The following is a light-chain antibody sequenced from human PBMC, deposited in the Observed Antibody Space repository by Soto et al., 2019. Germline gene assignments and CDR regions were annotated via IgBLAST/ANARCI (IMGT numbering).Light chain of an antibody. Sequence: QSALTQPASVSGSPGQSITISCTGTSSDVGGYNYVSWYQQYPGKAPKLMTYEVSNRPSGVSNRFSGSKSGNTASLTISGLQAEDEADYYCSSYRRTSTLVFGGGTKVTVL. CDR3: SSYRRTSTLV. J-gene: IGLJ2*01. CDR2: EVS. V-gene: IGLV2-14*01. CDR1: SSDVGGYNY.